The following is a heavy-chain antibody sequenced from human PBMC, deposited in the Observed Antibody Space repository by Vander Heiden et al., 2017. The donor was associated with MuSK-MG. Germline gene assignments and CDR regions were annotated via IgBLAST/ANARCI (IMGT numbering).Heavy chain of an antibody. D-gene: IGHD1-1*01. CDR1: GFTVSSTY. J-gene: IGHJ3*02. Sequence: EVQLVESGGGLVQPGWSLRLSCSASGFTVSSTYMSWVRQAPGKGLEWVSVIYSGGSKYYADSGKGRFTISRDNSKNTLYLQMNSLRAEDTAVYYCARDGRWLQLDAFDIWGQGTMVTVSS. V-gene: IGHV3-66*01. CDR3: ARDGRWLQLDAFDI. CDR2: IYSGGSK.